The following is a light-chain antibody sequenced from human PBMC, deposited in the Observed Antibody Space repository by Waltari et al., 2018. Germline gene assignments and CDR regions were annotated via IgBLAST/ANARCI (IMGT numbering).Light chain of an antibody. V-gene: IGKV1-12*01. Sequence: EIQMTQSPSSVFASVGDRVAITCRATQDIGSSLAWYQQKPGKGPNLLIYAASNLQTGVPSRFSGSGSGADFTLTINSLQPEDFAVYYCQQGHSVPPTFGQGTRVEIK. CDR3: QQGHSVPPT. J-gene: IGKJ1*01. CDR2: AAS. CDR1: QDIGSS.